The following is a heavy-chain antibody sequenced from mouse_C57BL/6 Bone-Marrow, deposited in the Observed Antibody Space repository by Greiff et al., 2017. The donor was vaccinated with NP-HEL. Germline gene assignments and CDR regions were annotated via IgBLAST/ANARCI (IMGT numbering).Heavy chain of an antibody. J-gene: IGHJ2*01. D-gene: IGHD2-5*01. CDR3: ARLDSNYDYFDY. V-gene: IGHV1-4*01. CDR2: INPSSGYT. Sequence: LVESGAELARPGASVKMSCKASGYTFTSYTMHWVKQRPGQGLEWIGYINPSSGYTKYNQKFKDKATLTADKSSSTAYMQLSSLTSEDSAVYYCARLDSNYDYFDYWGQGTTLTVSS. CDR1: GYTFTSYT.